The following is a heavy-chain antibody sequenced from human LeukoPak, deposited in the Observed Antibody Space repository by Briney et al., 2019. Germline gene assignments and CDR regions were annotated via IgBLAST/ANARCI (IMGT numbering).Heavy chain of an antibody. J-gene: IGHJ4*02. CDR2: MNPNSGNT. CDR3: ARAGLTWFGELLIYDY. CDR1: GYTFTSYD. Sequence: GASVKVSCKASGYTFTSYDINWVRQATGQGLEWMGWMNPNSGNTGYAQKFQGRVTMTRNTSISTAYMELSSLRSEDTAVYYCARAGLTWFGELLIYDYWGQGTLVTVSS. V-gene: IGHV1-8*01. D-gene: IGHD3-10*01.